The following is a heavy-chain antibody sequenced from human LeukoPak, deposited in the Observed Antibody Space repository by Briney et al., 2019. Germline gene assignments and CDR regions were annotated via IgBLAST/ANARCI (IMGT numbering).Heavy chain of an antibody. CDR1: GYTFTSYY. J-gene: IGHJ2*01. D-gene: IGHD6-13*01. CDR3: AITNSRQVAYWYFDL. V-gene: IGHV1-46*01. Sequence: ASVEVSCKASGYTFTSYYMHWVRQAPGQGLEWMRIINPSGGSTSYAQKFQGRVTMTRDTSTSTVYMELSSLRSEDTAVYYCAITNSRQVAYWYFDLWGRGTLLTVSS. CDR2: INPSGGST.